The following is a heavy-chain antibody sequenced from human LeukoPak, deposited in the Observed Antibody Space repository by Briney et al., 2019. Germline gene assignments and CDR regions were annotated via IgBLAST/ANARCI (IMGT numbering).Heavy chain of an antibody. D-gene: IGHD2-2*01. CDR3: ARGRYCSSTSCYNWFDP. J-gene: IGHJ5*02. CDR2: INVGNGNT. CDR1: GYTFTSYA. Sequence: ASVKVSCKASGYTFTSYAMHWVRQAPGQRLEWMGWINVGNGNTKYSQKFQGRVTITRDTSASTAYMELSSLRSEDTAVYYCARGRYCSSTSCYNWFDPWGQGTLVTVSS. V-gene: IGHV1-3*01.